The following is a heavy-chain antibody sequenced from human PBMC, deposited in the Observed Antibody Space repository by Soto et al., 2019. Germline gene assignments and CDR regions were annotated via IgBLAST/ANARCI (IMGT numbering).Heavy chain of an antibody. J-gene: IGHJ6*02. V-gene: IGHV3-30*18. Sequence: GGSLRLSCAASGFTFISYGMHWVRQAPGKGLEWVAVISYDGSNKYYADSVKGRFTISRDNSKNTLYLQMNSLRAEDTAVYYCAKDFLYSSSWSRDYYYYGMDVWGQGTTVTVSS. CDR1: GFTFISYG. CDR3: AKDFLYSSSWSRDYYYYGMDV. CDR2: ISYDGSNK. D-gene: IGHD6-13*01.